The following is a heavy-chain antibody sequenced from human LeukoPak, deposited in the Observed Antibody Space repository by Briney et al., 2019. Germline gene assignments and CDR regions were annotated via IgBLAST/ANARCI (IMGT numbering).Heavy chain of an antibody. D-gene: IGHD1-26*01. CDR1: GFTFSNSW. J-gene: IGHJ4*02. CDR3: ARDRNTGSSYENLFEY. CDR2: INSDGSST. Sequence: GGSLRLSCSASGFTFSNSWMHWVRQAPGKGLLWVSRINSDGSSTSYADSVKGRFTISRDNAKNTLYLQMNSLRAEDTSVYYCARDRNTGSSYENLFEYWGQGSLVTVSS. V-gene: IGHV3-74*01.